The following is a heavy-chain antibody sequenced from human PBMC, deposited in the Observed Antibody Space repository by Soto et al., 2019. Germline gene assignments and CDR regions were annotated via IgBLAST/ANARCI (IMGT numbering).Heavy chain of an antibody. J-gene: IGHJ2*01. V-gene: IGHV3-21*01. CDR1: GFTFSNYG. CDR3: ARGPWTAARPSGWYFDL. CDR2: VRSGSAYT. D-gene: IGHD2-2*01. Sequence: GGSLRLSCTASGFTFSNYGLTWVRQAPWRGLGWVSFVRSGSAYTYVADSVKGRVTISRDNAKNSLFLQMKSLRDEDTAVYYCARGPWTAARPSGWYFDLWGRGALISVSS.